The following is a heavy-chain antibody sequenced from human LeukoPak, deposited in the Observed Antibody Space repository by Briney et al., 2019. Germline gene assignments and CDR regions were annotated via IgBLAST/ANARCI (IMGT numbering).Heavy chain of an antibody. Sequence: GGSLRLSCADSGFTFSSYGMNWVRQAPGKGLEWVSYISFSSTTIYYADSVKGRFTVSRDNAKNSLFLQINFLRAEDTAVYYCARSAGGGSYWAFDYWGQGTLVTVSS. CDR2: ISFSSTTI. CDR1: GFTFSSYG. CDR3: ARSAGGGSYWAFDY. J-gene: IGHJ4*02. V-gene: IGHV3-48*01. D-gene: IGHD1-26*01.